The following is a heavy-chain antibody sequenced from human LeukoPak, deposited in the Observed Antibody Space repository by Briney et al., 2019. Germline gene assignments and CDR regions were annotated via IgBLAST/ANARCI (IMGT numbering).Heavy chain of an antibody. CDR2: ISGSGGST. Sequence: PGGSLRLSCAASGFTFSSYAMSWVRQAPGKGLEWVSVISGSGGSTYHADSVKGRFTISRDNSKNTLYLQMDSLRAEDTAVYYCAKGAYYDILTGYYVDYWGQGTLVTVSS. J-gene: IGHJ4*02. CDR1: GFTFSSYA. D-gene: IGHD3-9*01. V-gene: IGHV3-23*01. CDR3: AKGAYYDILTGYYVDY.